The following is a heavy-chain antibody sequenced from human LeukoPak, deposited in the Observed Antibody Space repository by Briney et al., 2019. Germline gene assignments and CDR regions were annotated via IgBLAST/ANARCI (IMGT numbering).Heavy chain of an antibody. V-gene: IGHV4-59*08. CDR2: IYYSGST. CDR1: GGSINNYY. Sequence: PSETLSLTCTVSGGSINNYYWSWIRQPPGKGLEWIGYIYYSGSTNYNPSLKSRVTISVDTSKNQFSLKLNSVTVADTAVYYCARLSSGWTNWYFDLWGRGTLVTVSS. CDR3: ARLSSGWTNWYFDL. J-gene: IGHJ2*01. D-gene: IGHD6-19*01.